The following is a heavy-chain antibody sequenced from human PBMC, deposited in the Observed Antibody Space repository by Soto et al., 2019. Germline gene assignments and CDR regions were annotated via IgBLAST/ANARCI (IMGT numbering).Heavy chain of an antibody. CDR3: AKDLVGGVRYYYCMDG. D-gene: IGHD1-26*01. CDR2: ISYEGSNK. V-gene: IGHV3-30*18. Sequence: GGSLRLSCAASGFAFSSYGMHWVRQAPGKGREWVALISYEGSNKNYADSVKGRLTISRDNSKNTLYLQMNSLRAEHTAMFFCAKDLVGGVRYYYCMDGWGQRTTVTVS. J-gene: IGHJ6*02. CDR1: GFAFSSYG.